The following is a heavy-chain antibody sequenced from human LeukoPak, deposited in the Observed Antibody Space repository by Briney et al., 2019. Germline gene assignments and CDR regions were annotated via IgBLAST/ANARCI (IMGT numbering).Heavy chain of an antibody. J-gene: IGHJ5*02. CDR2: INFGDSET. CDR1: GHSFTNHW. V-gene: IGHV5-51*01. CDR3: ATRPYAGSPNWYDP. Sequence: GESLKISCKASGHSFTNHWIGWVRQMPGIGLEWVGIINFGDSETLYSPSFQGQVTISLDKSFSTTYLQWRSLKASDTATYYCATRPYAGSPNWYDPWGQGTLVTVSS. D-gene: IGHD1-26*01.